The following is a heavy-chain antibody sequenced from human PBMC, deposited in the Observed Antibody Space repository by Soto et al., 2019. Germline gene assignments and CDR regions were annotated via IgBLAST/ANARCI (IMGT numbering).Heavy chain of an antibody. J-gene: IGHJ4*02. CDR2: INPDGSTT. D-gene: IGHD4-4*01. CDR3: ARDRAYSSFDY. CDR1: GLTFRSVW. V-gene: IGHV3-7*03. Sequence: AGGSLRLSCAVSGLTFRSVWMSWVRQAPGKGLEWVATINPDGSTTGHVDSVKGRFTVSRDNARNSLYLQMDSLRVEDTAVYFCARDRAYSSFDYWGQGTPVTVSS.